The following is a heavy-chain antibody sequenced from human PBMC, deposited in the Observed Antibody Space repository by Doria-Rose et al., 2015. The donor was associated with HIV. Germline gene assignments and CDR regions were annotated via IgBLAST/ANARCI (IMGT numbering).Heavy chain of an antibody. D-gene: IGHD6-13*01. CDR3: ARIKSSRWYHKYNFDF. J-gene: IGHJ4*02. V-gene: IGHV2-26*01. CDR2: IFSDDER. CDR1: GVSLSSPGMG. Sequence: QVTLKESGPVLVKPTETLTLTCTVSGVSLSSPGMGVGWIRQPPGKALEWLAKIFSDDERSYKTSLKSRLTISRGTSKSQVVLAMTDMDPVDTATYYCARIKSSRWYHKYNFDFWGQGTLVIVSA.